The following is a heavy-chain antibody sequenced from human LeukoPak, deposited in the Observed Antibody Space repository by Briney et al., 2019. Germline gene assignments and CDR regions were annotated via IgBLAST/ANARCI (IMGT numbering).Heavy chain of an antibody. CDR2: KSYDGSNK. D-gene: IGHD1-20*01. Sequence: LGPSWAASGFTFSSYALHWVRQAPGKGLEWVAVKSYDGSNKYYADSVKGRFTISRDNSKNTLYLQMNSLRAEDTAVYYCARSITGTYYYYGMDVWGQGTTVTVSS. CDR3: ARSITGTYYYYGMDV. V-gene: IGHV3-30-3*01. J-gene: IGHJ6*02. CDR1: GFTFSSYA.